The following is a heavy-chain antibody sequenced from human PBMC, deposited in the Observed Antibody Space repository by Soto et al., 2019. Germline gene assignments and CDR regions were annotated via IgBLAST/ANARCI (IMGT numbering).Heavy chain of an antibody. V-gene: IGHV1-18*01. D-gene: IGHD3-10*01. Sequence: ASVKVTCKASGYTLTSYEISWVRQAPGQGLEWMGWISAYNGNTNYAQKLQGRVTMTTDTSTSTAYMELRSLISGDTAGYYWGGAGGRCGGTAPNDTGGKGTLVTVAS. J-gene: IGHJ4*02. CDR1: GYTLTSYE. CDR2: ISAYNGNT. CDR3: GGAGGRCGGTAPNDT.